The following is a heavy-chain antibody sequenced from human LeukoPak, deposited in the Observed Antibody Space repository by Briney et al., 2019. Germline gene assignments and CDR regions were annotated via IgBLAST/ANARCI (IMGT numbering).Heavy chain of an antibody. V-gene: IGHV3-33*03. Sequence: GGSLRLSYAASGFTFSSYGMHWVRQAPGKGLEWVAVIWYDGSNKYYADSVKGRFTISRDDSRDTVYLQMHSLRVEDMAVYYCAKDDAGLPDYWGQGTLVTVSS. CDR2: IWYDGSNK. CDR1: GFTFSSYG. CDR3: AKDDAGLPDY. D-gene: IGHD2-15*01. J-gene: IGHJ4*02.